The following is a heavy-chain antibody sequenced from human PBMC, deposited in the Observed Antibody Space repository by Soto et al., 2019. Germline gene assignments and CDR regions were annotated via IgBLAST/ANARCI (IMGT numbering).Heavy chain of an antibody. Sequence: EVQLVESGGGLVKPGGSLRLSCAASGFTFSSYSMNWVRQAPGKGLEWVSSISSSSSYIYYADSVKGRFTISRDNAKNSLYLKMNSLRAEDTAVYYCARALNNGIVGASPFDYYGMAVWGQGTTVTVSS. J-gene: IGHJ6*02. D-gene: IGHD1-26*01. CDR3: ARALNNGIVGASPFDYYGMAV. V-gene: IGHV3-21*01. CDR2: ISSSSSYI. CDR1: GFTFSSYS.